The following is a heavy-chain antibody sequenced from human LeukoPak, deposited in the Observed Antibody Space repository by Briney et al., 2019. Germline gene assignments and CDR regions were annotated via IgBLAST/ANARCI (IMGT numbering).Heavy chain of an antibody. CDR2: IWYDGSNK. D-gene: IGHD2-21*02. V-gene: IGHV3-33*01. CDR1: GFTFSSYG. CDR3: ASGLVGTSYEFDY. Sequence: GGSLRLSCAASGFTFSSYGMHWVRQAPGKGLEWVAVIWYDGSNKYYADSVKGRFTISRDNSKNTLYLQMNSLRAEDTAVYYCASGLVGTSYEFDYWGQGTLVTVSS. J-gene: IGHJ4*02.